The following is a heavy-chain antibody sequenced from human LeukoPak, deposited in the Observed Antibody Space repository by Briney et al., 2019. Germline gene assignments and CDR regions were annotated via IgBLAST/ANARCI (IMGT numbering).Heavy chain of an antibody. D-gene: IGHD6-13*01. J-gene: IGHJ5*02. CDR3: ARGSGSWYAYNWFDP. CDR1: GGTCSSYA. CDR2: IIPIFGTA. V-gene: IGHV1-69*13. Sequence: SVKVSCKASGGTCSSYAISWVRQAPGQGLEWMGGIIPIFGTANYAQKFQGRVTITADESTSTAYMELSSLRSEDTAVYYCARGSGSWYAYNWFDPWGQGTLVTVSS.